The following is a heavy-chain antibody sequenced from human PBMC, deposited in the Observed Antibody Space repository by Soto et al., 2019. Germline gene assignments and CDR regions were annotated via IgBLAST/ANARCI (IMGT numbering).Heavy chain of an antibody. D-gene: IGHD2-21*02. Sequence: ASVKVSSKASGGTFSSYAISWVRQAPGQGLEWIGWIVVGSGNTNYAQKFQERVTITRDMSTSTAYMELSSLRSEDTAVYYCAAAGALAYCGGDCYSERWYYYGMDVWGQGTTVTVSS. CDR3: AAAGALAYCGGDCYSERWYYYGMDV. CDR1: GGTFSSYA. CDR2: IVVGSGNT. V-gene: IGHV1-58*02. J-gene: IGHJ6*02.